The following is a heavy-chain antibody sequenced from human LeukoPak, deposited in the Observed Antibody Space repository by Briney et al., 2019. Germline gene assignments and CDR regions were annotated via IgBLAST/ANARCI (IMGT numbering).Heavy chain of an antibody. J-gene: IGHJ4*02. V-gene: IGHV4-34*01. Sequence: KPSETLSLTCAVYGGSFSVYYWSWIRQPPGKGLEWIGEINHSGSTNYNPSLKSRVTISVDTSKNQFSLKLSSVTAADTAVYYCARGRYYDSRKDYWGQGTLVTVSS. CDR2: INHSGST. D-gene: IGHD3-22*01. CDR1: GGSFSVYY. CDR3: ARGRYYDSRKDY.